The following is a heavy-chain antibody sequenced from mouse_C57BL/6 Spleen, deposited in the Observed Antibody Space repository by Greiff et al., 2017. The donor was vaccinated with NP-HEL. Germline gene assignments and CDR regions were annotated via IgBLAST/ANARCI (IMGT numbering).Heavy chain of an antibody. CDR3: ARGGDYGSSSYAMDY. D-gene: IGHD1-1*01. Sequence: QVQLQQSGPELVKPGASVKISCKASGYAFSSSWMNWVKQRPGKGLEWIGRIYPGDGDPNYNGKFKGKATLTADKSSSTAYMQLSSLTSEDSSVYFCARGGDYGSSSYAMDYWGQGTSVTVSS. CDR2: IYPGDGDP. J-gene: IGHJ4*01. CDR1: GYAFSSSW. V-gene: IGHV1-82*01.